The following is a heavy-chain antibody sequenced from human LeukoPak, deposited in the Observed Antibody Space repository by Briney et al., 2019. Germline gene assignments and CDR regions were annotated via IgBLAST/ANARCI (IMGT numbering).Heavy chain of an antibody. CDR1: GFTFSSYA. Sequence: TGGSLRPSRAASGFTFSSYAMSWVRQAPGKGLEWVSAISGSGGSTYYADSVKGRFTISRDNSKNPLYLQMHSLRAEDTAVYYCANGYCSSTSCYAYYYYYMDVWGKGTTVTVSS. D-gene: IGHD2-2*01. V-gene: IGHV3-23*01. CDR3: ANGYCSSTSCYAYYYYYMDV. J-gene: IGHJ6*03. CDR2: ISGSGGST.